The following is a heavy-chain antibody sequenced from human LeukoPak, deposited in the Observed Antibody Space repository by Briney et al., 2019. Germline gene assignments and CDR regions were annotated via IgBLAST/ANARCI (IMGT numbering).Heavy chain of an antibody. CDR2: INDNGGQR. CDR3: AKTQSKVCATDYFDY. Sequence: GGSLRLTCAASGFAFNNYAMTWVRQAPGKGLEWVSNINDNGGQRHYADSVKGRFTISRDNSKNMMFLRMDSPRAEDTAVYYCAKTQSKVCATDYFDYWGQGILVTVSS. D-gene: IGHD2-8*01. CDR1: GFAFNNYA. J-gene: IGHJ4*02. V-gene: IGHV3-23*01.